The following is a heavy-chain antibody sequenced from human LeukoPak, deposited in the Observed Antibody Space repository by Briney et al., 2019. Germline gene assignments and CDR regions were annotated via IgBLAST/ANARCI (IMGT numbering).Heavy chain of an antibody. CDR3: ARSTTIFGVVARFDP. CDR1: GDSFNSHY. Sequence: SETLSLACTVSGDSFNSHYWSWIRQPPGKGLEWIAYISYSGSTNYNPSLKSRVTISVDTSKNQFSLKLSSVTAADTAVYYCARSTTIFGVVARFDPWGQGTLVTVSS. D-gene: IGHD3-3*01. CDR2: ISYSGST. V-gene: IGHV4-59*11. J-gene: IGHJ5*02.